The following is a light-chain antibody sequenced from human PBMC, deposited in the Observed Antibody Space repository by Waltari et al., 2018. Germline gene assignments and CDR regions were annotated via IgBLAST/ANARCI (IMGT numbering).Light chain of an antibody. Sequence: DIQMTQSPSSLSASVGDSVTITCRASQTISTYLNWYQQTAGKAPKLLIYAASTLQGGVPVRVRGSGSGTDFTLTSSSRQPEDFATYYCHQSHTAPHTFGQGTKLEIK. CDR1: QTISTY. J-gene: IGKJ2*01. CDR2: AAS. V-gene: IGKV1-39*01. CDR3: HQSHTAPHT.